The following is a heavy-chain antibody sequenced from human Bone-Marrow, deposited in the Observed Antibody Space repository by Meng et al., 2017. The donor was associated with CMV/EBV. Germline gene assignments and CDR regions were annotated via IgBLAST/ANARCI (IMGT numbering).Heavy chain of an antibody. J-gene: IGHJ6*02. D-gene: IGHD5-18*01. CDR2: IYYSGGT. V-gene: IGHV4-61*01. CDR3: ARGGGYSYGPYYYYYGMDV. Sequence: SETLSLTCTVSGGSVSSGSYYWSWIRQPPGKGLEWIGYIYYSGGTNYNPSLKSRVTISVDTSKNQFSLKLSSVTAADTAVYYCARGGGYSYGPYYYYYGMDVWGQGTTVTVSS. CDR1: GGSVSSGSYY.